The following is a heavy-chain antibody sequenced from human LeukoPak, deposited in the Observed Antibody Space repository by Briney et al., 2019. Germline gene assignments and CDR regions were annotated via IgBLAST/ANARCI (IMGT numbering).Heavy chain of an antibody. D-gene: IGHD6-19*01. Sequence: SETLSLNCAVSGASINDFYWTWIRQPPGKGLEWIGYIYYSGSTNYNPSLKSRVTISVDTSKNQFSLKLSSVTAADTAVYYCAREGRHSSGWYGVVQHWGQGTLVTVSS. J-gene: IGHJ1*01. CDR1: GASINDFY. CDR3: AREGRHSSGWYGVVQH. V-gene: IGHV4-59*01. CDR2: IYYSGST.